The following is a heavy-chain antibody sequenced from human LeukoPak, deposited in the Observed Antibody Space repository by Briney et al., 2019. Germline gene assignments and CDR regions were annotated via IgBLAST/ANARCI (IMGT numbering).Heavy chain of an antibody. Sequence: SETLSLTCTVSGGSIISSSFWWGWIRQPPGKGLEWIGSIYYSGLSYYNPSLKSRVTISVDTSKNQFSLKLSSVTAADTAVYYCARSRYDYVWGSYRFDYWGQGTLVTVSS. CDR1: GGSIISSSFW. V-gene: IGHV4-39*07. J-gene: IGHJ4*02. D-gene: IGHD3-16*02. CDR2: IYYSGLS. CDR3: ARSRYDYVWGSYRFDY.